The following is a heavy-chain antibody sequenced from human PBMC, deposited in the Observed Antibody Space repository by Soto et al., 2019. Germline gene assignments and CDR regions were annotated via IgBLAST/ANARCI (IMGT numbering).Heavy chain of an antibody. CDR2: ISGSGGVT. CDR3: AREGVYSDYGDAFDM. CDR1: GFTFSSNA. V-gene: IGHV3-23*01. Sequence: EVQLLGSGGGLVQPGGSLRISCAASGFTFSSNAMSWVRQAPGKGLEWVSHISGSGGVTYYADSVKGRFTIPRDNSKNTLNLEMNRLRVEDTAVYYCAREGVYSDYGDAFDMWGQGTMVTVSS. J-gene: IGHJ3*02. D-gene: IGHD5-12*01.